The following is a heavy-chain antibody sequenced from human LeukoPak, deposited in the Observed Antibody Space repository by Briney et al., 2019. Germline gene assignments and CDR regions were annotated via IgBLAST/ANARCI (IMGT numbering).Heavy chain of an antibody. J-gene: IGHJ5*02. D-gene: IGHD6-6*01. Sequence: ASVKVSCKASGYTFTSYHMHWVRQAPGQGLEWMGIINPSGGSTNYAQKLQGRVTMTTDTSTSTAYMELRSLRSDDTAVYYCAREGGIAARPWFDPWGQGTLVTVSS. V-gene: IGHV1-46*01. CDR1: GYTFTSYH. CDR3: AREGGIAARPWFDP. CDR2: INPSGGST.